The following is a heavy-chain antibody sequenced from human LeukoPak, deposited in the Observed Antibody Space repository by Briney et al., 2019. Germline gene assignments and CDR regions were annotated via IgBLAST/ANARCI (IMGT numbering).Heavy chain of an antibody. J-gene: IGHJ3*02. D-gene: IGHD1-26*01. CDR1: GYTXTRYY. CDR3: AREWVADAFDI. Sequence: GASVKVSCKSSGYTXTRYYIHWVRQAPGQGLEWMAIINPSGGSTNYAQNFQGRVSLTRDTSTNTVYMELSSLKSEDTAVYYCAREWVADAFDIWGQGTMVTVSS. CDR2: INPSGGST. V-gene: IGHV1-46*01.